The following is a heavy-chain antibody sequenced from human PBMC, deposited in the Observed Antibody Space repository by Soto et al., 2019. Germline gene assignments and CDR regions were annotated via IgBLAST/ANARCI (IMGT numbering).Heavy chain of an antibody. CDR1: GFTFTSSA. Sequence: SVKVSCKASGFTFTSSAVQWVRQARGQRLEWIGWIVVGSGNTNYAQKFQERVTITRDMSTSTAYMELSSLRSEDTAVYYCAAGPHTSGSQRGPHSYYYGMDVWGQGTTVTVSS. D-gene: IGHD3-10*01. V-gene: IGHV1-58*01. CDR2: IVVGSGNT. J-gene: IGHJ6*02. CDR3: AAGPHTSGSQRGPHSYYYGMDV.